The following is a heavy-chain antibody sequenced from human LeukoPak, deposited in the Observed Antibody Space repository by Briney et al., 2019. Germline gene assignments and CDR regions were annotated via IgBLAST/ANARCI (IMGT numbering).Heavy chain of an antibody. J-gene: IGHJ4*02. CDR2: IYYSGST. V-gene: IGHV4-61*01. CDR3: ARVESYTVFDY. CDR1: GGSVSSGSYY. Sequence: SETLSLTCTVSGGSVSSGSYYWSWIRQLPGKGLEWIGYIYYSGSTNYNPSLKSRVTISVDTSKNQFSLKLSSVTAADTAVYYCARVESYTVFDYWGQGTLVTVSS. D-gene: IGHD1-26*01.